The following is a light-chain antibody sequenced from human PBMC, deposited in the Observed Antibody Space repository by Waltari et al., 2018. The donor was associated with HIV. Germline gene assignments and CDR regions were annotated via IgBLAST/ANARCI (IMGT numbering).Light chain of an antibody. CDR2: SHN. J-gene: IGLJ2*01. V-gene: IGLV1-44*01. CDR1: SSNIGRNT. CDR3: AAWDDSLNGHL. Sequence: QSVLTQPPSASGTPGQRVTISCSGSSSNIGRNTVNWYQQLPGTAPKLLNSSHNHRPSGAPDQCSGSKSGTSASLATSGRKTEDEADYYCAAWDDSLNGHLFGGGTKLTVL.